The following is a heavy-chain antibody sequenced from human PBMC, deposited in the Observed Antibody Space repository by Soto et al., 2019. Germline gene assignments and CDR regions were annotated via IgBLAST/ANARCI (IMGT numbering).Heavy chain of an antibody. CDR1: GYTFTRYG. D-gene: IGHD3-16*01. V-gene: IGHV1-18*01. CDR3: AMVDVYVTPSPQDV. J-gene: IGHJ6*02. CDR2: INTYNGNT. Sequence: QVQLVQSGAEVKNPGASVKVSCKASGYTFTRYGIGWARQAPGQGLEWMGWINTYNGNTNYAQNVQGRVTLTTDTSTSTAYMALRRLRSTDPAIHSCAMVDVYVTPSPQDVWGQGTTVIVSS.